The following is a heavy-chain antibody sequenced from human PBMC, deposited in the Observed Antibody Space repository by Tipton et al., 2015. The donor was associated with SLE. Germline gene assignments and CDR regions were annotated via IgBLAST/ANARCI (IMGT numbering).Heavy chain of an antibody. Sequence: LRLSCTVSGGSISSYYWSWIRQPPRKGLEWIGYIYYSGSTNYNPSLKSRVTISVDTSKNQFSLKLSSVTAADTAVYYCARGDYDFWSGYLYYFDYWGQGTLVTVSS. J-gene: IGHJ4*02. CDR1: GGSISSYY. CDR2: IYYSGST. V-gene: IGHV4-59*01. D-gene: IGHD3-3*01. CDR3: ARGDYDFWSGYLYYFDY.